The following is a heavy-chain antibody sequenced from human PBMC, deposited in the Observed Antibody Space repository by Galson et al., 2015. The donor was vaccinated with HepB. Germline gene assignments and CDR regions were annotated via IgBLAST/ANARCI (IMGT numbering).Heavy chain of an antibody. J-gene: IGHJ4*02. V-gene: IGHV3-23*01. CDR3: AKSSDDFWSGYGPDY. CDR2: ISGSGSST. Sequence: SLRLSCAASGFTFSSYAMSWVRQAPGKGLEWVSTISGSGSSTYYADSVEGRFTISRDNSKDTLYLQMNSLRAEDTAVYYCAKSSDDFWSGYGPDYWGQGTLVTVSS. CDR1: GFTFSSYA. D-gene: IGHD3-3*01.